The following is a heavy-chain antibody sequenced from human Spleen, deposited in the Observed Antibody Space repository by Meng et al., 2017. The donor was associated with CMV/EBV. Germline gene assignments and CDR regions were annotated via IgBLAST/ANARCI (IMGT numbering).Heavy chain of an antibody. CDR1: GYTFTGHY. Sequence: ASVKVSCKASGYTFTGHYMHWVRQAPGQGLEWMGWINPNSGGTNYAQKFQGRVTMTRDTSISTAYMELTSLTSDDTAIYYCARERGAVAGDHWGQGTLVTVSS. D-gene: IGHD3-10*01. CDR2: INPNSGGT. J-gene: IGHJ4*02. V-gene: IGHV1-2*02. CDR3: ARERGAVAGDH.